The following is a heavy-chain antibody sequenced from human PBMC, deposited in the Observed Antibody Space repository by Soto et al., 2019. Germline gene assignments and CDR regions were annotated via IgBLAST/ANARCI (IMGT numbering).Heavy chain of an antibody. Sequence: SETLSLTCTVSGDSISSTYWSWVRQPAGRGLEWIGRIYSSGSNNYNPSLESRVTMSVDTSKNQFSLKLNSVTAADTAVYYCVRDETVLGFDYWGQGTLVTVSS. D-gene: IGHD2-15*01. J-gene: IGHJ4*02. CDR2: IYSSGSN. V-gene: IGHV4-4*07. CDR1: GDSISSTY. CDR3: VRDETVLGFDY.